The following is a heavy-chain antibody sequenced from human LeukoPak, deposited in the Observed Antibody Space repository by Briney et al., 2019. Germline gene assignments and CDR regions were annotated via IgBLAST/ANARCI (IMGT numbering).Heavy chain of an antibody. Sequence: GGSLRLSCAASGFTVSNNYMSWVRQAPGKGLEWVSLFYSGGTTSYTDSVRDRFTISRDDSKNTLYLQMNSLRAEDTAVYYCARSARDSEYTNMDYWGQGTLVTVSS. J-gene: IGHJ4*02. CDR2: FYSGGTT. CDR3: ARSARDSEYTNMDY. D-gene: IGHD5-18*01. V-gene: IGHV3-66*01. CDR1: GFTVSNNY.